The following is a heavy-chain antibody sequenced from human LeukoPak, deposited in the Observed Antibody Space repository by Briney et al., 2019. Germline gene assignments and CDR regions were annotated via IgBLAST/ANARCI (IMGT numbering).Heavy chain of an antibody. CDR1: GFTFSNHA. D-gene: IGHD1-26*01. J-gene: IGHJ4*02. Sequence: GGSLRLSCATSGFTFSNHAMHWVRQATGKGLEWVSAIGTAGDTFYPGSVKGRFTISRENAKNSLSLQINSLKAEDTAVYYCVRQQTSHGNFDYCGQGTLVTVSS. CDR3: VRQQTSHGNFDY. V-gene: IGHV3-13*01. CDR2: IGTAGDT.